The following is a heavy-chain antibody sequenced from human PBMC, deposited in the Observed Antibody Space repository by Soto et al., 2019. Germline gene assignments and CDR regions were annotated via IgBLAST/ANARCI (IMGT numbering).Heavy chain of an antibody. D-gene: IGHD6-6*01. J-gene: IGHJ6*02. CDR2: IIPIFGTA. CDR1: GVTFSSYA. CDR3: ARLLSSSSDYYYYGMDV. Sequence: QVQLVQSGAEVKKPGSSVKVSCKASGVTFSSYAISWVRQAPGQGLEWMGGIIPIFGTANYAQKFQGRVTITADESTRTAYMELSSLRSEDTAVYYCARLLSSSSDYYYYGMDVWGQGTTVTVSS. V-gene: IGHV1-69*01.